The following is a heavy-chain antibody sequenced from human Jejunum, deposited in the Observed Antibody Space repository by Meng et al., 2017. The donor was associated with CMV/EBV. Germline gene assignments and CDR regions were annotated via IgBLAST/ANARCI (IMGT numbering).Heavy chain of an antibody. CDR2: ITNTGSRI. V-gene: IGHV3-21*01. CDR3: ARDNDFTNYY. D-gene: IGHD4-11*01. CDR1: GFNVGGYS. J-gene: IGHJ4*02. Sequence: CAASGFNVGGYSMNWVRQAPGKGLEWVASITNTGSRIYYGDSVKDRFTISRDNAENSLYLQMNSLRPEDTAVYYCARDNDFTNYYWGQGTLVTVSS.